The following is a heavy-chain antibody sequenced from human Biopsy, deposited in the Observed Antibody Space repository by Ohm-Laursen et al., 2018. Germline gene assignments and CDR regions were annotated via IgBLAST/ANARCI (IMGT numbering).Heavy chain of an antibody. Sequence: LTLTCAASGFAFNLYEMNWVRQAPGKGMEWISYIYGGGSPVSYADSVKGRFTISRDNAQNSLYLHMNSLRAEDTAVYYCARLNSGTYDASDLWGQGTMVIVSS. J-gene: IGHJ3*01. D-gene: IGHD1-26*01. CDR3: ARLNSGTYDASDL. CDR1: GFAFNLYE. V-gene: IGHV3-48*03. CDR2: IYGGGSPV.